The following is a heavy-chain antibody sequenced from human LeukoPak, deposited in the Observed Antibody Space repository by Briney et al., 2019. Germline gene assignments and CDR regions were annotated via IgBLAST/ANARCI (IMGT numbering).Heavy chain of an antibody. D-gene: IGHD2-2*01. J-gene: IGHJ6*02. CDR2: IYYSGSA. CDR3: ARATTTSTTYYGMDV. Sequence: SETPSLTCTVSGGSISSSSYYWGWIPQPPGKGLEWIGSIYYSGSAYYNPSLKSRVTISVDTSKNQFSLKLSSVTAADTAVYYCARATTTSTTYYGMDVWGQGTTVTVSS. CDR1: GGSISSSSYY. V-gene: IGHV4-39*01.